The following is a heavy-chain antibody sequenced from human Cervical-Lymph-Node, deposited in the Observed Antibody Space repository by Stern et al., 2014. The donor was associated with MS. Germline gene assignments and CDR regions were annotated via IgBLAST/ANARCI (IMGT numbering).Heavy chain of an antibody. V-gene: IGHV3-33*01. Sequence: LVESGGGVVQPGRSLRLSCAASGFTFSSSGMHWVRQAPGKGLEWLAIIGYDGSNRYYADSVKGRFTISRDNSKNTLYLQMNSLRAEDTAVYYCAREGGNTAEYFQHWGQGTLVTVSS. CDR1: GFTFSSSG. CDR2: IGYDGSNR. D-gene: IGHD4-23*01. CDR3: AREGGNTAEYFQH. J-gene: IGHJ1*01.